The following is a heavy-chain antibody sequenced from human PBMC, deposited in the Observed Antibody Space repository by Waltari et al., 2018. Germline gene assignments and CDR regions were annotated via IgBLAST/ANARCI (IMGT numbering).Heavy chain of an antibody. CDR2: INHSGST. D-gene: IGHD2-8*01. CDR3: ARGSFPVLGVSRGNWFDP. J-gene: IGHJ5*02. V-gene: IGHV4-34*01. Sequence: QVQLQQWGAGLLKPSETLSLTCAVYGGSFSGYYWSWIRQPPGKGLEWIGEINHSGSTNYNPSLKSRVTISVDTSKNQFSLKRSSVTAADTAVYYCARGSFPVLGVSRGNWFDPWGQGTLVTVSS. CDR1: GGSFSGYY.